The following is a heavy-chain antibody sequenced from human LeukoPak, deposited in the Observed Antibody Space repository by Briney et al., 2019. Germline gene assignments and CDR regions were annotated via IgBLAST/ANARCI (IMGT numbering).Heavy chain of an antibody. CDR1: GFTFSDYY. Sequence: GGSLRLSCAASGFTFSDYYMSWISQAPGKGLEWVSYISSSSSYTNYADSVKGRFTISRDNAKNSLYLQMNSLRAGDTAVYYCARDYMATYAFDIWGQGTMVTVSS. V-gene: IGHV3-11*06. CDR3: ARDYMATYAFDI. CDR2: ISSSSSYT. J-gene: IGHJ3*02. D-gene: IGHD5-24*01.